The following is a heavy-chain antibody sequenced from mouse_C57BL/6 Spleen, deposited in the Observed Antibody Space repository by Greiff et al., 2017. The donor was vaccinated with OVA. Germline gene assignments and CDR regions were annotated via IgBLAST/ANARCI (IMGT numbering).Heavy chain of an antibody. Sequence: DVKLQESGGGLVQPGGSLSLSCAASGFTFTDYYMSWVRQPPGKALEWLGFIRNKANGYTTEYSASVKGRFTISRDNSQSILYLQMNALRAEDSATYYCARDDLNYAMDYWGQGTSVTVSS. CDR3: ARDDLNYAMDY. CDR1: GFTFTDYY. J-gene: IGHJ4*01. V-gene: IGHV7-3*01. CDR2: IRNKANGYTT.